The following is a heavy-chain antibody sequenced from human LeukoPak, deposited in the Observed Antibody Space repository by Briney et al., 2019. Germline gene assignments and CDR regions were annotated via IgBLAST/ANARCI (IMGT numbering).Heavy chain of an antibody. Sequence: PGGSLRLSCAASGFTFSSDWMHWVRQAPGKGLVYVSRINPDGTSTTYADSVKGRFTISRDNAKNTLYLQMNSLRAEDTAVYYCARDLGYYWGQGTLVTVSS. CDR1: GFTFSSDW. J-gene: IGHJ4*02. CDR2: INPDGTST. V-gene: IGHV3-74*03. D-gene: IGHD2-2*03. CDR3: ARDLGYY.